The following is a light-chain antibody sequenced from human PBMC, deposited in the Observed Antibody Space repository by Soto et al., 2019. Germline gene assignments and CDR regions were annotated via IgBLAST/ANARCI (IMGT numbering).Light chain of an antibody. Sequence: QAVVTQEPSLTVSPGGTVTLTCASSTGAVTSGYYPNWFQQKPGQAPRALIYSTSNKQSWTPDRFSGYLLGGKAALTLSGVQPEDEAEYYCLLYYGGAQLVFGGGTKVTVL. V-gene: IGLV7-43*01. CDR3: LLYYGGAQLV. CDR1: TGAVTSGYY. CDR2: STS. J-gene: IGLJ2*01.